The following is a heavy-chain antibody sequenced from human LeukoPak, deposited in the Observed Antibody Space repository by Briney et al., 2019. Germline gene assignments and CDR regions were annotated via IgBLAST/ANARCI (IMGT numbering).Heavy chain of an antibody. CDR2: ISGSGGST. J-gene: IGHJ4*02. CDR3: AKFLPAHIVVANYYFDY. V-gene: IGHV3-23*01. CDR1: GFTFSSYA. D-gene: IGHD2-21*01. Sequence: GGSLRLSCAASGFTFSSYAMSWVRQAPGKGLEWVSAISGSGGSTYYADSVKGRFTISRDNSKNTLYLQMNSLRAEDTAVYYCAKFLPAHIVVANYYFDYWGQGTLVTVSS.